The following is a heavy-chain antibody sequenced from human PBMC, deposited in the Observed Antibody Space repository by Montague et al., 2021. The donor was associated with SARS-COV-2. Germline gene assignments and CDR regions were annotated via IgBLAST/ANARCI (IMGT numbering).Heavy chain of an antibody. CDR2: IYHSGST. V-gene: IGHV4-4*02. Sequence: SETLSLTCAVSGGSISSSNWWSWVRPPPGKGLEWIGEIYHSGSTNYHPSLKSRVTISVAKSKNPFYLKLRSVTAAATVVYYCARTLWFGEVLSYYYYGMDVWGQGTTVTVS. CDR3: ARTLWFGEVLSYYYYGMDV. J-gene: IGHJ6*02. D-gene: IGHD3-10*01. CDR1: GGSISSSNW.